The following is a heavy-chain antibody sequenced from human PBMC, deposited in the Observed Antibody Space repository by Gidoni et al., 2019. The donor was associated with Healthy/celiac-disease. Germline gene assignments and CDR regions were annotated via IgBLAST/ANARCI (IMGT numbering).Heavy chain of an antibody. J-gene: IGHJ4*02. Sequence: EVQLVESGGGLVQPGGSLRVSCAASGFTFGSYWMSWVRKAPGKGLEWLANIKQDGSEKYYVDSVKGRFTISRDNAKNALYLQMNSLRAEDTAGYYCARDVTNGVCRLYYWGQGTLVTVSS. CDR2: IKQDGSEK. CDR3: ARDVTNGVCRLYY. CDR1: GFTFGSYW. V-gene: IGHV3-7*01. D-gene: IGHD2-8*01.